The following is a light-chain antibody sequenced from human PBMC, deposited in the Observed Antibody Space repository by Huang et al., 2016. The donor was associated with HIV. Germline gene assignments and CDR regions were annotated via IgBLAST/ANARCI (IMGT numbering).Light chain of an antibody. V-gene: IGKV3-15*01. CDR3: QQYNNWPLYT. Sequence: EIVMTQSPATLSVSPGERATLSCRPSQSVSSNLAWYQQKPGQAPSLLIYGASTRATGIPARFSCSGSGTEFTLTISRLQSEDFAVYYCQQYNNWPLYTFGQGTKLEIK. CDR2: GAS. J-gene: IGKJ2*01. CDR1: QSVSSN.